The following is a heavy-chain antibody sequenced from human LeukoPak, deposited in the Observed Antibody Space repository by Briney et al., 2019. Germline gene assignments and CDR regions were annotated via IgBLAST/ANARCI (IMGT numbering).Heavy chain of an antibody. V-gene: IGHV1-69*13. CDR1: GYTFTSYG. D-gene: IGHD2-21*02. J-gene: IGHJ6*03. CDR2: IIPIFGTA. CDR3: ARRSSCGGDCYSRHFNYYYYMDV. Sequence: GASVKVSCKASGYTFTSYGISWVRQAPGQGLEWMGGIIPIFGTANYAQKFQGRVTITADESTSTAYMELSSLRSEDTAVYYCARRSSCGGDCYSRHFNYYYYMDVWGKGTTVTISS.